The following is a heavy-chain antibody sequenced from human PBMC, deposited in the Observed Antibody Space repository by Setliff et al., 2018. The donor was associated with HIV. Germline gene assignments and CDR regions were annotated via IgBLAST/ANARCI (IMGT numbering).Heavy chain of an antibody. CDR3: ARGVLITKRVTQTGGYYYYTDV. J-gene: IGHJ6*03. CDR1: SGSVNNYW. Sequence: PSETLSLTCNVSSGSVNNYWWTWIRQPPGKGPEWIGSLYYRGTTYYNPSLKSRVTISTGTSNNQFSLTLSSVTAADTAAYYCARGVLITKRVTQTGGYYYYTDVWGKGTTVTVSS. D-gene: IGHD2-21*02. CDR2: LYYRGTT. V-gene: IGHV4-59*04.